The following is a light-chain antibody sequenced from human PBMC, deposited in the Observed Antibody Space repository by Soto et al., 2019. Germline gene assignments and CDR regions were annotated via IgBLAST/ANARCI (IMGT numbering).Light chain of an antibody. V-gene: IGKV1-39*01. CDR2: AAS. CDR1: QSISTY. CDR3: QQSYSTPRT. J-gene: IGKJ2*02. Sequence: DIQMTQSPSSLSASVGDRVTITCRARQSISTYLNWYQQKVGKAPKLLIYAASSLPRGVPSRFSGSGSGTDFTLTISSLQPEDFATYDCQQSYSTPRTFGQGTKLEIK.